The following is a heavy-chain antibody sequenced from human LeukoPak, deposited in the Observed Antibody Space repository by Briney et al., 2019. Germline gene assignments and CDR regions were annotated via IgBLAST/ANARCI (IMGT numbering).Heavy chain of an antibody. CDR1: GFTFSNAW. CDR2: IKQDGSEK. V-gene: IGHV3-7*01. D-gene: IGHD3-22*01. J-gene: IGHJ3*02. CDR3: ASYDPSDAFDI. Sequence: PGGSLRLSCAASGFTFSNAWMSWVRQAPGKGLEWVANIKQDGSEKYYEDSVKGRFTISRDNAKNSLYLQMNSLRAEDTAVYYCASYDPSDAFDIWGQGTMVTVSS.